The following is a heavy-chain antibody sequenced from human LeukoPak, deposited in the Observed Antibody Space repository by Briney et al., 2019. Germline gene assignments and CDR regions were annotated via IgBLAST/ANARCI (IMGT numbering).Heavy chain of an antibody. D-gene: IGHD3-9*01. J-gene: IGHJ4*02. Sequence: GGSLRLSCAASGFTFSDYYMSWIRQAPGKGLEWVSYISSSGSTIYYADSVKGRFTISRDNAKNSLYLQMNSLRAEDTAVYYCAKGLFDWLSDTDYWGQGTLVTVSS. CDR2: ISSSGSTI. CDR1: GFTFSDYY. CDR3: AKGLFDWLSDTDY. V-gene: IGHV3-11*01.